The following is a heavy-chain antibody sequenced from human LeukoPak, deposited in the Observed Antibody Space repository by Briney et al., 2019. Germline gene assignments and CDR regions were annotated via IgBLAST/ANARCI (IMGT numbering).Heavy chain of an antibody. CDR1: GGSISSSSYY. Sequence: SETLSLTCTVSGGSISSSSYYWGWIRQPPGTGLEWIGSISYGGGTYYSPSLKSRVTISVDTSKNQFSLKLSSVTAAHTAVYYCARGSNSGKPYYDFWSGYYEGSFDYWGQGTLVTVSS. CDR3: ARGSNSGKPYYDFWSGYYEGSFDY. CDR2: ISYGGGT. V-gene: IGHV4-39*07. J-gene: IGHJ4*02. D-gene: IGHD3-3*01.